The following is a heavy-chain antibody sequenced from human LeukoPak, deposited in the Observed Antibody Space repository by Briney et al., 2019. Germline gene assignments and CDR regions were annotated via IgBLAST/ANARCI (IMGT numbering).Heavy chain of an antibody. CDR1: GGSFSGYY. J-gene: IGHJ6*02. V-gene: IGHV4-34*01. CDR2: INHSGST. CDR3: ARGHGEEDIVVVVAATLNYYYYGMDV. D-gene: IGHD2-15*01. Sequence: SETLSLTCAVYGGSFSGYYWSWIRQPPGKVLEWIGEINHSGSTNYNPSLKSRVTISVDTSKNQFSLKLSSVTAADTAVYYCARGHGEEDIVVVVAATLNYYYYGMDVWGQGTTVTVSS.